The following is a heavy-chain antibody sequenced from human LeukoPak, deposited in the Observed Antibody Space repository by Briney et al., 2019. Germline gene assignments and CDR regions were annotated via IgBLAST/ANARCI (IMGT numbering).Heavy chain of an antibody. J-gene: IGHJ4*02. D-gene: IGHD3-10*01. V-gene: IGHV3-30*02. CDR3: AKTIPAIRGEIDY. CDR1: GFSFSDFG. CDR2: IRYDGKNK. Sequence: GGSLRLSCAASGFSFSDFGMHWVRQAPGKGLERVAFIRYDGKNKDYADSVKGRFTISRDDSKNTLYLQMNNLRAEDTAVYYCAKTIPAIRGEIDYWGQGTLVTVSS.